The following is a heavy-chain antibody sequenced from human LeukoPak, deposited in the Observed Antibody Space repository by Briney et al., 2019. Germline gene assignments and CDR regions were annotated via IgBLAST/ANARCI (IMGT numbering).Heavy chain of an antibody. Sequence: QPGGSLRLPCAASGFTFSSYEMNWVRQAPGKGLEWVSYISSSGSTIYYADSVKGRFTISRDNAKNSLYLQMNSLRAEDTAVYYCARENCGGDCYYDYWGQGTLVTVSS. CDR2: ISSSGSTI. D-gene: IGHD2-21*02. V-gene: IGHV3-48*03. CDR1: GFTFSSYE. J-gene: IGHJ4*02. CDR3: ARENCGGDCYYDY.